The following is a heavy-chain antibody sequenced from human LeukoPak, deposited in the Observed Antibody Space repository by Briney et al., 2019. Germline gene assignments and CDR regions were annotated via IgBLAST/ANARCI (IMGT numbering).Heavy chain of an antibody. V-gene: IGHV3-53*01. CDR1: GFIVSTKY. CDR3: ASGEMATVTLDY. Sequence: GGSLRLSCAASGFIVSTKYMTWVRQAPGKGLEWVSVIYSGGGTYYADSVKGRLPISRDNSNNTLYLQMNNLRAEHTALSYCASGEMATVTLDYWGQGTLVVVSS. J-gene: IGHJ4*02. CDR2: IYSGGGT. D-gene: IGHD5-24*01.